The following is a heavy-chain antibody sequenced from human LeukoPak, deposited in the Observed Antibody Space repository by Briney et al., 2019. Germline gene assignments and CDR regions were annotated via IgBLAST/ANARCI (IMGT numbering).Heavy chain of an antibody. V-gene: IGHV4-59*06. J-gene: IGHJ4*02. CDR3: ARAIVVVVAATGHFDY. D-gene: IGHD2-15*01. Sequence: PSETLSLTCTVSGGSISSYYWSWIRQPAGKGLEWIGYIYYSGSTYYNPSLKSRVTISVDTSKNQFSLKLSSVTAADTAVYYCARAIVVVVAATGHFDYWGQGTLVTVSS. CDR2: IYYSGST. CDR1: GGSISSYY.